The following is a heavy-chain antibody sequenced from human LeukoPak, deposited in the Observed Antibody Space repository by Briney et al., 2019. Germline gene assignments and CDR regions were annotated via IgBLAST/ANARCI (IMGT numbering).Heavy chain of an antibody. CDR1: GYTFTSYA. Sequence: GASVKVSCKASGYTFTSYAMHWVRQAPGQRLEWMGWINAGNGNTKYSQEFQGRVTITRDTSASTAYMELSSLRSEDMAVYYCARETLLGDYYYYMDVWGKGTTVTVSS. J-gene: IGHJ6*03. CDR3: ARETLLGDYYYYMDV. CDR2: INAGNGNT. V-gene: IGHV1-3*03.